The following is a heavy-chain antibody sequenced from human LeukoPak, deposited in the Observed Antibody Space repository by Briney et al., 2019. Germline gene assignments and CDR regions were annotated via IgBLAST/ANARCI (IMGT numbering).Heavy chain of an antibody. Sequence: PGGALRLSFVAPGFPLRTFWMTWVRWAPGKGLGRVDHINQDDSDTYFVESTNGRFTITRDHSKHSLYLHANSLRAEDTAGDYWASYGSGSYIDYWGQGTLVTVSS. J-gene: IGHJ4*02. CDR3: ASYGSGSYIDY. V-gene: IGHV3-7*03. CDR1: GFPLRTFW. CDR2: INQDDSDT. D-gene: IGHD3-10*01.